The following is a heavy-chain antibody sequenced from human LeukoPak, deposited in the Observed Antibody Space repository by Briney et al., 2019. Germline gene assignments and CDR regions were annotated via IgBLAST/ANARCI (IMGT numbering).Heavy chain of an antibody. Sequence: GESLKIYCKGSGYSFTSYWIGWVRQMPGRGLEWMGIIYPGDSDTRYSPSFQGQVTISADKSISTAYLQWSSLKASDTAMYYCARQGVSLGGLANNWFDPWGQGTLVTVSS. CDR3: ARQGVSLGGLANNWFDP. CDR2: IYPGDSDT. V-gene: IGHV5-51*01. J-gene: IGHJ5*02. CDR1: GYSFTSYW. D-gene: IGHD3-10*01.